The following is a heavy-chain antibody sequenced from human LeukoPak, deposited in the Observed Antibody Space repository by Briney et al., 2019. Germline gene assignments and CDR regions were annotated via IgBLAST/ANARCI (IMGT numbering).Heavy chain of an antibody. D-gene: IGHD2-2*01. J-gene: IGHJ6*03. CDR1: DGSISSSSYY. Sequence: SETLSLTCTVSDGSISSSSYYWGWIRQSPGKGLDWIGTIYYSGSTYYNPSLKSRVTISADTSKNQFSLKVSSVTAADTAVYYCARSLVIPASYYYYYYMDVWGKGTTVTVSS. V-gene: IGHV4-39*01. CDR3: ARSLVIPASYYYYYYMDV. CDR2: IYYSGST.